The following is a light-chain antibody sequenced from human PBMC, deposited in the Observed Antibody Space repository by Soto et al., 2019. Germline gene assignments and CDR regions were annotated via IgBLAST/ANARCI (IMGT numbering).Light chain of an antibody. V-gene: IGLV2-8*01. Sequence: QSALAQPPSASGSPGQSVTISCTGTSSDVGGYSYVSWYQQHPGKAPKLMIYEVTKRPSGVPDGFSGSKSGSTASLTVSGLHAEDEADYYCSSYAGSLYVFGTGTKLTVL. CDR2: EVT. CDR3: SSYAGSLYV. J-gene: IGLJ1*01. CDR1: SSDVGGYSY.